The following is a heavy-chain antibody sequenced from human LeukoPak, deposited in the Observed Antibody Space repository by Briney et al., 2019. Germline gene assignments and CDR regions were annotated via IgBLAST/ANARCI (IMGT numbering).Heavy chain of an antibody. J-gene: IGHJ4*02. V-gene: IGHV4-39*01. D-gene: IGHD3-3*01. CDR2: IYSSGSA. Sequence: SETLSLTCTVSGVSINSNNYYWGWIRQPPGKGLEWIGSIYSSGSAYYNPSLKSRVTISVDTSKNQFSLRLSSVTAADTAVYYCQSRYLEWLLEYWGQGTLVTVSS. CDR3: QSRYLEWLLEY. CDR1: GVSINSNNYY.